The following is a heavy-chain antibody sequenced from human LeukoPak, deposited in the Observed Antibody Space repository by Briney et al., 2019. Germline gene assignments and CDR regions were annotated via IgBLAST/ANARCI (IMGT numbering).Heavy chain of an antibody. CDR2: IVPIFGTA. CDR3: ARERLYCSSTSCSMAHFDY. V-gene: IGHV1-69*13. D-gene: IGHD2-2*01. Sequence: SVKVSCKASGGTFSSYAISWVRQAPGQGLEWMGGIVPIFGTANYAQKFQGRVTITADESTSTAYMELSSLRSEDTAVYYCARERLYCSSTSCSMAHFDYWGQGTLVTVSS. J-gene: IGHJ4*02. CDR1: GGTFSSYA.